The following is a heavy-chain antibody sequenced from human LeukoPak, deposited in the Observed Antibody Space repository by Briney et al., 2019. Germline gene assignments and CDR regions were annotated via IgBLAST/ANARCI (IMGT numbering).Heavy chain of an antibody. CDR3: ARYKERTYYYYYYGMDV. CDR1: GFTFSSYG. Sequence: PGGSLRLSCAASGFTFSSYGMHWVRQAPGKGLEWVAVIWYDGSNKYYADSVKGRFTISRDNSKNTLYLQMNSLRAEDTAVYYCARYKERTYYYYYYGMDVWGQGTTVTVSS. V-gene: IGHV3-33*01. D-gene: IGHD1-14*01. J-gene: IGHJ6*02. CDR2: IWYDGSNK.